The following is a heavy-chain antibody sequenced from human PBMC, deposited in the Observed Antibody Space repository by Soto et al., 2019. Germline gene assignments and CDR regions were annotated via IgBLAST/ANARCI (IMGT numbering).Heavy chain of an antibody. CDR2: IYYSGST. D-gene: IGHD3-10*01. CDR3: ARGQGGWFGETYNWFDP. V-gene: IGHV4-31*03. CDR1: GGSISSGGYY. Sequence: QVQLQESGPGLVKPSQTLSLTCTVSGGSISSGGYYWSWIRQHPGKGLEWIGYIYYSGSTYYNPSLKSRVTISVDTSKNQFSLKLSSVTAADTAVYYGARGQGGWFGETYNWFDPWGQGTLVTVSS. J-gene: IGHJ5*02.